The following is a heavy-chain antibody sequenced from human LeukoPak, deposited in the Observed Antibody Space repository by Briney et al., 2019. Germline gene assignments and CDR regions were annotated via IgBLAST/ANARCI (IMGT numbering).Heavy chain of an antibody. Sequence: PSETLSLTCTVSGGSISGSSYYWGWVRQAPGEGLEWVSGISAGGDTTYTADSVRGRFTISRDNSNNTLYLQMNTLTAEDTAVYYCAAISYSGTWPVGYWGQGILVTVTA. D-gene: IGHD6-25*01. CDR2: ISAGGDTT. J-gene: IGHJ4*02. CDR3: AAISYSGTWPVGY. CDR1: GGSISGSSYY. V-gene: IGHV3-23*01.